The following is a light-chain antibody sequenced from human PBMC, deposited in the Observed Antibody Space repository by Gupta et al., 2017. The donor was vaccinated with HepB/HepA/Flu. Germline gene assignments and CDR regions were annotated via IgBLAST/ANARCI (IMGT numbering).Light chain of an antibody. Sequence: QSALPPPASVSGSTGQSITISCTGTSSDVGTYNLVSWYQQHPGKVPKVMIYEVNKRPSGVSNRFSGSKSGDTASLTISGLQDDDEANYYCCSYVGTWVFGGGTKLTVL. CDR2: EVN. CDR3: CSYVGTWV. CDR1: SSDVGTYNL. J-gene: IGLJ2*01. V-gene: IGLV2-23*02.